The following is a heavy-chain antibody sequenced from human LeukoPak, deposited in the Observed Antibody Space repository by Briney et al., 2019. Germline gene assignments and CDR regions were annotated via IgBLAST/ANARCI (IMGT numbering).Heavy chain of an antibody. J-gene: IGHJ5*02. D-gene: IGHD6-19*01. CDR3: AREGDSSGWYFYLDP. V-gene: IGHV1-2*06. CDR2: INPNSGGT. CDR1: GYTFTGYY. Sequence: ASVKVSCKASGYTFTGYYMHWVRQAPGQGLEWMGRINPNSGGTNYAQKFQGRVTMTRDTSISTAYMELSSLRSEDTAVYYCAREGDSSGWYFYLDPWGQGTLVTVSS.